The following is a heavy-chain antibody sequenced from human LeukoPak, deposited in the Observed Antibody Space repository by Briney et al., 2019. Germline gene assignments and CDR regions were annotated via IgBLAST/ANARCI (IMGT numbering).Heavy chain of an antibody. CDR1: GYSFTSYY. CDR3: ARDEYSSSSSYYYYYYGMDV. Sequence: ASVNVSCKASGYSFTSYYMHWVRQAPGQGLEWMGIINPSGGSTSYAQKFQGRVTMTRDTSTSTVYMELSSLRSEDTAVYYCARDEYSSSSSYYYYYYGMDVWGQGTTVTVSS. J-gene: IGHJ6*02. CDR2: INPSGGST. V-gene: IGHV1-46*01. D-gene: IGHD6-6*01.